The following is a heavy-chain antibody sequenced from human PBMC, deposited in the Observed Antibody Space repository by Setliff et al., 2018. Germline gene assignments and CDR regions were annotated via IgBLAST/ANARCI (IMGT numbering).Heavy chain of an antibody. CDR3: ARDRDSSGYPYYFDY. CDR2: ISPYNSNT. V-gene: IGHV1-18*01. Sequence: EASVKVSCKASGYTFTSYALNWVRQAPGQGLEWMGWISPYNSNTNYAQNFQGRVTMTTDTSTSTAYMELRSLRSDDTAMYYCARDRDSSGYPYYFDYWGQGTLVTVSS. CDR1: GYTFTSYA. J-gene: IGHJ4*02. D-gene: IGHD3-22*01.